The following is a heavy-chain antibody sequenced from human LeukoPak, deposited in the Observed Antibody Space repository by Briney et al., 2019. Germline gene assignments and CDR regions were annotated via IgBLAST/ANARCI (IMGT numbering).Heavy chain of an antibody. Sequence: GGSLRLSCAASGFTFSSYEMNWVRQAPGKGLEWVSYISSSGSTIYYADSVKGRFTISRDNAKNSLYLQMNSLRAEDTAVYYCAREGNRDGYNWVESRSVLAFDIWGQGTMVTVSS. D-gene: IGHD5-24*01. CDR2: ISSSGSTI. CDR1: GFTFSSYE. CDR3: AREGNRDGYNWVESRSVLAFDI. J-gene: IGHJ3*02. V-gene: IGHV3-48*03.